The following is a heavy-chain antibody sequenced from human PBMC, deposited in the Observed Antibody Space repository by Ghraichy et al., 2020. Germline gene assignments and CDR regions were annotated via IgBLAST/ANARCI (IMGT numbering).Heavy chain of an antibody. J-gene: IGHJ4*02. CDR2: MHHSGTS. Sequence: SETLSLTCTVSGGSISDSNFYWGWIRQSPGKGLEWIGSMHHSGTSYETTSLKSRVSLSIDSFNIQFSLKLTSVTAADTAVYYCARPRFFTGGEIDSWGQGILVAVSS. V-gene: IGHV4-39*01. CDR3: ARPRFFTGGEIDS. D-gene: IGHD3-16*01. CDR1: GGSISDSNFY.